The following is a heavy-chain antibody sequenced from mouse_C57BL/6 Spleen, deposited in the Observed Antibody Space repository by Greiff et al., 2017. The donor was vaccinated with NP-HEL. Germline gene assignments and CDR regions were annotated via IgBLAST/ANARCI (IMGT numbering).Heavy chain of an antibody. Sequence: EVQLQQSGPELVKPGASVKMSCKASGYTFTDYNMHWVKQSHGKSLEWIGYINPNNGGTSYNQKFKGKATLTVNKSSSTAYMELRSLTSEDSAVYYCAKAYDYLYYYAMDYWGQGTSVTVSS. D-gene: IGHD2-4*01. CDR3: AKAYDYLYYYAMDY. J-gene: IGHJ4*01. CDR2: INPNNGGT. CDR1: GYTFTDYN. V-gene: IGHV1-22*01.